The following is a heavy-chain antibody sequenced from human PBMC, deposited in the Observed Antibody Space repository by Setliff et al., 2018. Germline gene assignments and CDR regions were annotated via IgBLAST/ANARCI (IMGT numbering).Heavy chain of an antibody. CDR3: ARLIGSCSSSSCSGALDL. J-gene: IGHJ3*01. Sequence: GESLKISCQGFGYSFSRSWIVWVRQMPGRGLEWLGIVYPGDSDTRYNPSFQGQVTISVDKSIDTAYLQSSSLKASDSAIYYCARLIGSCSSSSCSGALDLWGQGTMVTVS. CDR1: GYSFSRSW. D-gene: IGHD2-2*03. V-gene: IGHV5-51*01. CDR2: VYPGDSDT.